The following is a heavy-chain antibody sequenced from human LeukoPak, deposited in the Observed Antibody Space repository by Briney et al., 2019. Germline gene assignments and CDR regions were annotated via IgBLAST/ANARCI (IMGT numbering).Heavy chain of an antibody. D-gene: IGHD6-19*01. J-gene: IGHJ4*02. V-gene: IGHV4-39*01. Sequence: PSETLSLTCTVSGGSISSSSYYWGWIRQPPGKGLEWIGSIYYSGSTYYNPSLKSRVTISVYTSKNQFSLKLSSVTAADTAVYYCARQVGVAVAGKQFDYWGQGTLVTVSS. CDR3: ARQVGVAVAGKQFDY. CDR2: IYYSGST. CDR1: GGSISSSSYY.